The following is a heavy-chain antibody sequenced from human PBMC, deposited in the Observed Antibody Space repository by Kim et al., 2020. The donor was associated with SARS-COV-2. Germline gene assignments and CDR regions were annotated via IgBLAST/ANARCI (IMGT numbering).Heavy chain of an antibody. D-gene: IGHD3-9*01. J-gene: IGHJ4*02. V-gene: IGHV3-74*01. CDR2: ISSDGSIT. CDR1: GFIFSHYW. CDR3: ALFGFDWLFSL. Sequence: GGSLRLSCEGSGFIFSHYWMHWVRQAPGKGLVWVSRISSDGSITGYADSVKGRYTISRDNAKNTLYLQMNSLRAEDTAVYYCALFGFDWLFSLGGQGTLVTVSS.